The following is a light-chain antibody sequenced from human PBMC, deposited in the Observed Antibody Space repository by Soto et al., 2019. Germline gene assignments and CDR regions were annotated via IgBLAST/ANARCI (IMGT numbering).Light chain of an antibody. J-gene: IGLJ1*01. CDR2: EVS. CDR1: KSDIGVYDY. Sequence: QSALTQPPSASGSPGQSVTISCTGTKSDIGVYDYVSWYQQLPGKAPKLMISEVSNRPSGVSNRFSGSKSGNTASLTISGLQAEDEADYYCSSYTAGGTIFGTGTKVTVL. CDR3: SSYTAGGTI. V-gene: IGLV2-14*01.